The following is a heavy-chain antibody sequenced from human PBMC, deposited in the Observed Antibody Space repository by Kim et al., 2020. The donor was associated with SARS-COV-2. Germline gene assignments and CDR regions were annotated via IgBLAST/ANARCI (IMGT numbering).Heavy chain of an antibody. V-gene: IGHV1-3*04. CDR1: GYTFTYFT. J-gene: IGHJ5*02. D-gene: IGHD6-25*01. CDR2: INTDTDVT. CDR3: ARDFYGYSSAWHNH. Sequence: ASVKVSCKTSGYTFTYFTIHWLRQAPGQRLEWLGWINTDTDVTNYSPKFQGRVTFTIDTAASTAYMDLSSLSSEDTAVYYCARDFYGYSSAWHNHWGQG.